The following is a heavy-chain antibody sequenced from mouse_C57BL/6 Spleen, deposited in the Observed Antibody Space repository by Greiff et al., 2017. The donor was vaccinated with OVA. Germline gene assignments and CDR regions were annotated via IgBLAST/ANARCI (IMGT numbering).Heavy chain of an antibody. CDR1: GFTFSDAW. Sequence: EVQGVESGGGLVQPGGSMKLSCAASGFTFSDAWMDWVRQSPEKGLEWVAEIRNKANNHATYYAESVKGRFTISRDDSKSSVYLQMNSLRAEDTGIYYCTSRDYYGSSYVYWYFDVWGKGTTVTVSS. CDR2: IRNKANNHAT. D-gene: IGHD1-1*01. J-gene: IGHJ1*03. V-gene: IGHV6-6*01. CDR3: TSRDYYGSSYVYWYFDV.